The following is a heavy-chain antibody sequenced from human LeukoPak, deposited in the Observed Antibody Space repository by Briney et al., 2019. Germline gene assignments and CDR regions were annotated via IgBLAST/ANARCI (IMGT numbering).Heavy chain of an antibody. Sequence: GGSLRLSCAASGFTVSSNYMNWVRQAPGKGLEWVSYISSSSSTIYYADSVKGRFTISRDNAKNSLYLQMNSLRAEDTAVYYCARSFGSSSSLYYYYYYMDVWGKGTTVTVSS. CDR3: ARSFGSSSSLYYYYYYMDV. J-gene: IGHJ6*03. V-gene: IGHV3-48*01. D-gene: IGHD6-6*01. CDR2: ISSSSSTI. CDR1: GFTVSSNY.